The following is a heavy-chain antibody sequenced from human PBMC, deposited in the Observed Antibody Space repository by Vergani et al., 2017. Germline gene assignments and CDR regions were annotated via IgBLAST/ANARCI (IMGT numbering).Heavy chain of an antibody. D-gene: IGHD4-17*01. CDR1: GGSISSGSYY. V-gene: IGHV4-61*02. Sequence: QVQLQESGPGLVKPSQTLSLTCTVSGGSISSGSYYWSWIRQPAGKGLEWIGRIYTSGSTNYNPSLKSRVTISVDTSKNQFSLKLSSVTAADTAVYYCARVRDYVSDYWGQGTLVTVSS. CDR2: IYTSGST. CDR3: ARVRDYVSDY. J-gene: IGHJ4*02.